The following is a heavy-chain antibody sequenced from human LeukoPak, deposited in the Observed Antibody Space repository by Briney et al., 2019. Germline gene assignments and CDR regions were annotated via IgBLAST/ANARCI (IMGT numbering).Heavy chain of an antibody. Sequence: SETLSLTCTVSGGSISSYYWSWIRQPPGKGLEWIGYIYYSGSTNYNPSLKSRVTISVDTSKNQFSLKLSSVTAADTAVYYCARVSPIVVVPAAPNRFDPWGQGTLVTVSS. V-gene: IGHV4-59*01. CDR2: IYYSGST. CDR3: ARVSPIVVVPAAPNRFDP. D-gene: IGHD2-2*01. CDR1: GGSISSYY. J-gene: IGHJ5*02.